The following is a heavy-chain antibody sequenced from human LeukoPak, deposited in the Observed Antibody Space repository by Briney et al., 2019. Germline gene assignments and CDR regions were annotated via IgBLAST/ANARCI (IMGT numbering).Heavy chain of an antibody. CDR1: GLTFASHA. V-gene: IGHV3-23*01. CDR2: VSGSGGTT. CDR3: AKGSLAVPTTPFDF. D-gene: IGHD1-26*01. J-gene: IGHJ4*02. Sequence: GGSLRLSCGDSGLTFASHAMTWVRQAPGEGLEWVSAVSGSGGTTYYADSVKGRFTISRDNAKNSLYLQINSLRVDDTAVFYCAKGSLAVPTTPFDFWGQGTLVTVSS.